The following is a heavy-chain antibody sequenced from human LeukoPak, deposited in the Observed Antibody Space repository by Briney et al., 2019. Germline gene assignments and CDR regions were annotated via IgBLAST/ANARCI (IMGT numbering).Heavy chain of an antibody. D-gene: IGHD6-19*01. CDR2: ISYDGSNK. V-gene: IGHV3-30*18. Sequence: QSGGSLRLSCAASGFTFSSYGMHWVRQAPGKGLEWVAVISYDGSNKYYADSVEGRFTISRDNSKNTLYLQMESLRSEDTAVYYCAKGGKWSSDWISPYDYWGQGTLVTVSS. J-gene: IGHJ4*02. CDR3: AKGGKWSSDWISPYDY. CDR1: GFTFSSYG.